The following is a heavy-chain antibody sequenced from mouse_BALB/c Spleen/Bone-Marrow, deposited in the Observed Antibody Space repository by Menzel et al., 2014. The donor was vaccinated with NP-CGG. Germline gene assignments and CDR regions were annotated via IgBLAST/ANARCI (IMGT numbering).Heavy chain of an antibody. V-gene: IGHV15-2*02. Sequence: VQLQQSGSELRSPGSSVKLSCKDFDSEVFPITYMSWVRQKPGHGFEWIGDILPSIGRTIYGQNFADKATLDADTVSNTAYLGLNGLTSEDSAIYYCARLYGNTFDYWGQGTTLTVSS. D-gene: IGHD1-1*01. CDR1: DSEVFPITY. CDR2: ILPSIGRT. J-gene: IGHJ2*01. CDR3: ARLYGNTFDY.